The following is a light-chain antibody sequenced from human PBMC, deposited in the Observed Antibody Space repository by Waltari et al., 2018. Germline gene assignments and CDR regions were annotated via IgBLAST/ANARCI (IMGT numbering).Light chain of an antibody. CDR1: SGHSRPA. J-gene: IGLJ3*02. CDR2: VNSDGSH. CDR3: QTWGTGTVV. Sequence: QVVLTQSPSASASLGASVKLTCTLTSGHSRPAIAWHQHQPNKGPRYLMTVNSDGSHNKGDGIPDRFSGSSSGAERYRTISRLQSDDEADYYCQTWGTGTVVFGGGTKLTVL. V-gene: IGLV4-69*01.